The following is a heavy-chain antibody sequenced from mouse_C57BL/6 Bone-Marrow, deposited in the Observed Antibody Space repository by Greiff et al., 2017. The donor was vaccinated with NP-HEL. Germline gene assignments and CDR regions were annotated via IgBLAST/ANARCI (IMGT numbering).Heavy chain of an antibody. J-gene: IGHJ4*01. D-gene: IGHD2-4*01. V-gene: IGHV7-3*01. CDR1: GFTFTDYY. CDR3: ARSIYYDYADDPFYAMDY. Sequence: EVMLVESGGGLVQPGGSLSLSCAASGFTFTDYYMSWVRQPPGKALEWLAFLRNKANGYTTEYSASVKGRFTISRDNSQSILYLQMNALRAEDSATYYCARSIYYDYADDPFYAMDYWGQGTSVTVSS. CDR2: LRNKANGYTT.